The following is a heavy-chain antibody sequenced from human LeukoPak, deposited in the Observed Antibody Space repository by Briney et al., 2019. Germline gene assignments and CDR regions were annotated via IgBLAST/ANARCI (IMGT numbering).Heavy chain of an antibody. CDR3: VKDLQRGGGY. CDR2: ISSNGGST. D-gene: IGHD3-16*01. CDR1: GFTFSSYA. Sequence: GGSLRLSCSASGFTFSSYAMHWVRQAPGKGLEYVSVISSNGGSTYYADSVKGRFTISRDNSKNTLYLQMSSLRAEDTPVYYCVKDLQRGGGYWGQGTLVTVSS. J-gene: IGHJ4*02. V-gene: IGHV3-64D*09.